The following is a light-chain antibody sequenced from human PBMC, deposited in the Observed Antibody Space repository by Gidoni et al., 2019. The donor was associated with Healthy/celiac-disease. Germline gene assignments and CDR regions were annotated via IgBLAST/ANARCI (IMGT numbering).Light chain of an antibody. CDR2: DAS. V-gene: IGKV3-11*01. Sequence: EMVLTQAPATLNLAPEERATLSCMASQSVSSYLAWYQQKPGQAPRLLIYDASHRATDIRGRFSGSGSGTDCTLTISRLEPEYVAVYCCQQRSNCRWTFGQGTKVEIK. CDR3: QQRSNCRWT. J-gene: IGKJ1*01. CDR1: QSVSSY.